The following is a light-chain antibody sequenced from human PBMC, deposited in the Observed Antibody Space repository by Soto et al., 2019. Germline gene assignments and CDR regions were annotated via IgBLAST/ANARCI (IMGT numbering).Light chain of an antibody. J-gene: IGKJ4*01. V-gene: IGKV1-5*03. CDR3: KQYDSYPLT. CDR2: KAS. CDR1: QSIGSW. Sequence: DIQMTQSPSTLSASVGDRVTITCRASQSIGSWLAWHQQEPGKAPKLLIYKASSLESGVPSRFSGSGSGTEFTLSISSLQPDDSATYYCKQYDSYPLTFGGGTKVEIK.